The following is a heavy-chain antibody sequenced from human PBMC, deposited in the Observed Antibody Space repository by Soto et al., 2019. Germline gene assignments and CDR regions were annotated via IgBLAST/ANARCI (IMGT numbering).Heavy chain of an antibody. CDR2: IYWDDDK. CDR1: GFSLSTSGVG. Sequence: QITLKESGPTLVKPTQTLTLTCTFSGFSLSTSGVGVGWIRQPPGKALEWLALIYWDDDKRYSPSLKSRLTITKDTSKNQVVLTMTNMDPVDTATYYCAHRRVRRAAAGTYRVCGAFDIWGQGTMVTVSS. J-gene: IGHJ3*02. CDR3: AHRRVRRAAAGTYRVCGAFDI. V-gene: IGHV2-5*02. D-gene: IGHD6-13*01.